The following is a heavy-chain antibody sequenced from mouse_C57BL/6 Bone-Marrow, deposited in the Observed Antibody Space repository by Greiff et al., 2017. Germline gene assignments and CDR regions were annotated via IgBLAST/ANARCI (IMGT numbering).Heavy chain of an antibody. D-gene: IGHD1-1*01. CDR2: IYPGSGST. J-gene: IGHJ2*01. CDR1: GYTFTSYW. Sequence: QVQLQQPGAELVKPGASVKMSCKASGYTFTSYWITWVKQRPGQGLEWIGDIYPGSGSTNYNEKFKSKATLTADTSSSTAYMQLSSMTSEDSAVYYCHYYGSSYDYWGQGTTLTVSS. CDR3: HYYGSSYDY. V-gene: IGHV1-55*01.